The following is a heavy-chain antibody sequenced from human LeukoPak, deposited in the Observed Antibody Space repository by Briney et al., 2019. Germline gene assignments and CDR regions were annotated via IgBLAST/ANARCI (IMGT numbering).Heavy chain of an antibody. V-gene: IGHV4-59*08. CDR3: ARCPHYYGSGSYLNWFDP. CDR1: GGSISSYY. CDR2: IYYSGST. J-gene: IGHJ5*02. Sequence: PSETLSLTCTVSGGSISSYYWSWIRQPPGKGLEWIGYIYYSGSTNYNPSLKSRVTISVDTSKNQFSLKLSSVTAADTAVYYCARCPHYYGSGSYLNWFDPWGQGTLVTVSS. D-gene: IGHD3-10*01.